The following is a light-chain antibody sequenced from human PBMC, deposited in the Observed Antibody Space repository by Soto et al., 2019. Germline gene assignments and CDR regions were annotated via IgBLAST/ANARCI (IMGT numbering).Light chain of an antibody. CDR2: DAS. CDR1: QTVSSN. J-gene: IGKJ2*01. CDR3: QQYNNWPPYT. V-gene: IGKV3-15*01. Sequence: EIILTQSPDTLSLSPGERATLSCRASQTVSSNYLAWCQQRPGQAPRLLIYDASNRATGIPARFSGSGSGAEFTLTISSLQSEDFAVYYCQQYNNWPPYTFGQGTKVDIK.